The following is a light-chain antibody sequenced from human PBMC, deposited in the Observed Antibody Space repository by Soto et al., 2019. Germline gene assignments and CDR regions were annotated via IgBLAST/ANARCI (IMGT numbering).Light chain of an antibody. CDR1: QSVTTQ. CDR3: QQYGSSYPWT. Sequence: IVLTQSPGTLSLSPGERATLSCRASQSVTTQLAWYQQKPGQAPRLLIYGASSRATGIPDRFSGSGSGTDFTLTIRRLEPEDFAVYYCQQYGSSYPWTFGQGTKVDIK. CDR2: GAS. J-gene: IGKJ1*01. V-gene: IGKV3-20*01.